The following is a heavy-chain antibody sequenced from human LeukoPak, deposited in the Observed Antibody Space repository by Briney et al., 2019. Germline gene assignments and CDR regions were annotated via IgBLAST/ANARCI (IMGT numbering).Heavy chain of an antibody. J-gene: IGHJ3*01. CDR3: ARGLGSGTL. Sequence: PSETLSLTCTVSGGSISNYYWSWIRQPPGKGLERIGYIYYSGSTNYNPSLKSRVTISVDTSKNQFSLKLSSVTAADTAVYYCARGLGSGTLWGQGTMVTVSS. CDR1: GGSISNYY. CDR2: IYYSGST. V-gene: IGHV4-59*01. D-gene: IGHD3-10*01.